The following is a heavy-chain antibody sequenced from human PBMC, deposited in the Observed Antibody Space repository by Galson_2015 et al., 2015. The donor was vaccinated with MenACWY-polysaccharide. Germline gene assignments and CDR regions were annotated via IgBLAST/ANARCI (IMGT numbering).Heavy chain of an antibody. V-gene: IGHV3-23*01. CDR2: IRSSGANT. CDR3: AKDSTDFWSVAGRFDH. D-gene: IGHD3-3*01. J-gene: IGHJ5*02. Sequence: SLRLSCAASGFTFTSYAMSWVGQAPGKGLEWVSAIRSSGANTYYADSVKGRFTISRDNSKNTLYLQMNSLRAEDTAVYYCAKDSTDFWSVAGRFDHWGQGTLVTVSS. CDR1: GFTFTSYA.